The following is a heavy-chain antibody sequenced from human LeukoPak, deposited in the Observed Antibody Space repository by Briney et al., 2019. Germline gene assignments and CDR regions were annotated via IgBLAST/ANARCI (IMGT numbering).Heavy chain of an antibody. V-gene: IGHV4-59*08. D-gene: IGHD3-9*01. Sequence: SETLSLTCTDSGGSISSYYWSRIRQPPGKGLEWIGYIHYSGSTNYNPSLKSRVTISVDTSKNQFSLKLSSVTAADTAVYYCAGGPVLPYFDWFPELDYRGQGTLVNVSS. J-gene: IGHJ4*02. CDR3: AGGPVLPYFDWFPELDY. CDR2: IHYSGST. CDR1: GGSISSYY.